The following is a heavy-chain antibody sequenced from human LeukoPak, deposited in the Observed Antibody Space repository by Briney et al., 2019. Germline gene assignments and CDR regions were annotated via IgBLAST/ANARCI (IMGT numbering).Heavy chain of an antibody. D-gene: IGHD2-15*01. J-gene: IGHJ4*02. CDR3: AKGLDCSGGSCYTY. V-gene: IGHV3-30*18. CDR1: GFTFSSYG. Sequence: SGRSLRLSCAASGFTFSSYGMHWVRQAPGKGLEWVAVISYDGSNKYYADSVKGRFTISRDNSKNTLYLQMNSLRAEDTAVYYCAKGLDCSGGSCYTYWGQGTLVTVSS. CDR2: ISYDGSNK.